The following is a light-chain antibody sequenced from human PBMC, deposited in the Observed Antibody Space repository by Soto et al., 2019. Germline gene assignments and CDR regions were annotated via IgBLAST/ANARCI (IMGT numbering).Light chain of an antibody. J-gene: IGKJ3*01. Sequence: EIVLTQSPGTLSLSPGERATLSCRAIQSVSSSYLAWYQQKPGQAPRLLIYGASSRATGIPDRFSGSGSGTDFTLTISRLEPEDFAVYYCQQYGSSPVTFGPGT. V-gene: IGKV3-20*01. CDR1: QSVSSSY. CDR3: QQYGSSPVT. CDR2: GAS.